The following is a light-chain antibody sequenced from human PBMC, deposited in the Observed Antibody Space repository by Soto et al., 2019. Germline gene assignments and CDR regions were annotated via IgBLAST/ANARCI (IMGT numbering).Light chain of an antibody. CDR1: SSNIGAGYD. CDR3: QSYDSRLSGLYV. V-gene: IGLV1-40*01. Sequence: QAVVTQPPSVSGAPGQRVTISCTGSSSNIGAGYDVHWYQQLPGTAPKLLIYGNSNRPSGVPDRFSGSKSGTSASLAITGLQAEDEADYYCQSYDSRLSGLYVFGTGTKVTVL. J-gene: IGLJ1*01. CDR2: GNS.